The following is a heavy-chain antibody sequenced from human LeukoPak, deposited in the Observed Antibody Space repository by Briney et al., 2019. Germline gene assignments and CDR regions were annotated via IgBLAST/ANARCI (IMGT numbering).Heavy chain of an antibody. D-gene: IGHD3-10*01. CDR3: AREDLTIVRGVIDF. CDR1: GGSFSGYY. V-gene: IGHV4-34*12. Sequence: SETLSLTCAVYGGSFSGYYWSWIRQPPGKGLEWIGSIFYSGYTYYHPSLRGRITISIDTSKNQFSLKLSSVIAADTAVYYCAREDLTIVRGVIDFWGQGTLVTVSS. J-gene: IGHJ4*02. CDR2: IFYSGYT.